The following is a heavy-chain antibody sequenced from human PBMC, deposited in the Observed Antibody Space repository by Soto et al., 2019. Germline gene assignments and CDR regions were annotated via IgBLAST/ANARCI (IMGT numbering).Heavy chain of an antibody. Sequence: PGESLKISCKGSGYSFTSYWISWVGQMPGKGLEWMGRIDPSDSYTNYSPSFQGHATISAHKSISTAYLQWSSLKASDTAMYYCARLQPAAGDIDLTFDYWGQGTLVTVSS. CDR2: IDPSDSYT. CDR1: GYSFTSYW. CDR3: ARLQPAAGDIDLTFDY. J-gene: IGHJ4*02. D-gene: IGHD6-13*01. V-gene: IGHV5-10-1*01.